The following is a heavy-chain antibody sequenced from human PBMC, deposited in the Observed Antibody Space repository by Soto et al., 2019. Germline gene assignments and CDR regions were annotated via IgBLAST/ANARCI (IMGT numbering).Heavy chain of an antibody. CDR2: ISSSGRTI. CDR1: GFTFSDYY. Sequence: QVQLVESGGGLVKPGGSLRLSCAASGFTFSDYYMSWIRQAPGKGLEWVSYISSSGRTIYYADSVKGRFTISRDNAKNSLYLKMNSLRAEDTAVYYCAREPVTGTTYYYYYGMDVWGQGTTVTVSS. J-gene: IGHJ6*02. CDR3: AREPVTGTTYYYYYGMDV. V-gene: IGHV3-11*01. D-gene: IGHD1-20*01.